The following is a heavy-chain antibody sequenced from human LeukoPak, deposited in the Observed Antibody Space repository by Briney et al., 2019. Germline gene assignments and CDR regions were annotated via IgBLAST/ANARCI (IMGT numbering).Heavy chain of an antibody. J-gene: IGHJ4*02. CDR3: AKVGGSGNYLHYFDY. CDR2: ISHGGDNE. V-gene: IGHV3-30*18. Sequence: GGSLRLSCAASGFTFRIYGMHWVPQAPAKGLEWVSVISHGGDNEYYADSVKGRFTISRDNSKNTLYLQMNSLRAEDTALYYCAKVGGSGNYLHYFDYWGQGTLVTVSS. D-gene: IGHD3-10*01. CDR1: GFTFRIYG.